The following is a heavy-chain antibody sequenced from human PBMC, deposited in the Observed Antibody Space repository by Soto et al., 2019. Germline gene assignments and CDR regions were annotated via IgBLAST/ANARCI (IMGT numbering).Heavy chain of an antibody. CDR3: VKVWSRSRSSVPYGMDV. J-gene: IGHJ6*02. CDR1: GFTFSSYA. CDR2: ISSNGGST. Sequence: GGSLRLSCSASGFTFSSYAMHWVRQAPGKGLEYVSAISSNGGSTYYADSVKGRFTISRDNSKNTLYLQMSSLRAEDTAVYYCVKVWSRSRSSVPYGMDVWGQGTTVTVSS. V-gene: IGHV3-64D*06. D-gene: IGHD3-3*01.